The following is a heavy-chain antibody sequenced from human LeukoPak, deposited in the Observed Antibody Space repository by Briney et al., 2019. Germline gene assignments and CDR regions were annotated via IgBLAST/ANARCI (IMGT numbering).Heavy chain of an antibody. J-gene: IGHJ5*02. Sequence: SETLSLTCAVYGGSFSGYYWSWIRQPPGKGLEWIGEINHSGSTNYNPSLKSRVTISVDTSKNQFSLKLSSVTAADTAVYYCARQEDQLLSSWFDPWGQGTLVIVSS. CDR1: GGSFSGYY. CDR3: ARQEDQLLSSWFDP. V-gene: IGHV4-34*01. CDR2: INHSGST. D-gene: IGHD2-2*01.